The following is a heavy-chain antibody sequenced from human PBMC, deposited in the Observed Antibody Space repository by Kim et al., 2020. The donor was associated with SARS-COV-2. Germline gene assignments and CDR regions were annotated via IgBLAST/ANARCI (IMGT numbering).Heavy chain of an antibody. CDR2: INPNSGGT. CDR1: GYTFTGYY. J-gene: IGHJ5*02. D-gene: IGHD2-2*01. V-gene: IGHV1-2*02. Sequence: ASVKVSCKASGYTFTGYYMHWVRQAPGQGLEWMGWINPNSGGTNYAQKFQGRVTMTRDTSISTAYMELSRLRSDDTAVYYCARDSDIVVVPAAPPPNWFDPWGQGTLVTVSS. CDR3: ARDSDIVVVPAAPPPNWFDP.